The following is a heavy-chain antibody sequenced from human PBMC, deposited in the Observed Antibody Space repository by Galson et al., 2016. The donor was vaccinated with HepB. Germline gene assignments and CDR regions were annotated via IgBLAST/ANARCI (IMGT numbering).Heavy chain of an antibody. CDR2: IGYSGTDR. CDR3: ARGSEYSGYDDY. V-gene: IGHV3-21*01. J-gene: IGHJ4*02. D-gene: IGHD5-12*01. CDR1: GFTFSSHN. Sequence: SLRLSCAASGFTFSSHNMNWVRQAPGKGLEWVSSIGYSGTDRYYRDSVKGRFTISRDNAGDSVFLQMNSLRAEDTAVYYCARGSEYSGYDDYWGQGTLVTVSS.